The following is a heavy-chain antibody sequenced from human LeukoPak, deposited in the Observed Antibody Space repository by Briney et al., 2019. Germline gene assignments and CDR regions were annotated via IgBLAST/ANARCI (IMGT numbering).Heavy chain of an antibody. J-gene: IGHJ6*03. Sequence: NPSETLSLTCTVSGGSISSYYWSWIRQPAGKGLEWIGRIYTSGSTNYNPSLKSRVTMSVDTSKNQFSLKLSSVTAADTAVYYCARDNELDDGYYYYYMDVWGKGTTVTVSS. D-gene: IGHD6-6*01. CDR3: ARDNELDDGYYYYYMDV. CDR2: IYTSGST. CDR1: GGSISSYY. V-gene: IGHV4-4*07.